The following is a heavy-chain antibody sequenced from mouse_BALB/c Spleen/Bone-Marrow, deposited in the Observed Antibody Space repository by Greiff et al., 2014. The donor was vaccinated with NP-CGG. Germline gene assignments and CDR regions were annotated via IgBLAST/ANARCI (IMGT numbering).Heavy chain of an antibody. CDR1: GITVSSYT. Sequence: EVMLVESGGGLVKPGESLKFSCVASGITVSSYTMSWVRQTPEKRLEWVASITGGGTTYYPDSVKGRFTISRDNARNILYLQVSSLRSEDTAIYYSARHYGYVDAMDYWGQGTSVTVSS. CDR2: ITGGGTT. D-gene: IGHD1-2*01. V-gene: IGHV5-6-5*01. J-gene: IGHJ4*01. CDR3: ARHYGYVDAMDY.